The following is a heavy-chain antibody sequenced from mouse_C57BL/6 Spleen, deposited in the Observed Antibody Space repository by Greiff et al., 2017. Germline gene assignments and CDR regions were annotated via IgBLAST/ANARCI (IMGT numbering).Heavy chain of an antibody. CDR2: IDPSDSYT. D-gene: IGHD1-1*01. CDR1: GYTFTSYW. Sequence: VQLQQPGAELVKPGASVKLSCKASGYTFTSYWMQWVKQRPGQGLEWIGEIDPSDSYTNYNQKFKGKATLTVDTSSSTAYMQLSSLTSEDSAVYYCAASTTVVEGWYFDVWGTGTTVTVSS. V-gene: IGHV1-50*01. J-gene: IGHJ1*03. CDR3: AASTTVVEGWYFDV.